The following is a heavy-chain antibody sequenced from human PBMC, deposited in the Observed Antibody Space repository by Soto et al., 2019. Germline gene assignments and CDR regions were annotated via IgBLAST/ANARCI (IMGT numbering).Heavy chain of an antibody. V-gene: IGHV4-34*10. D-gene: IGHD3-22*01. Sequence: SETLSLTCVVSGGSLSDYFWSWIRQPPGMALEWIGEINHLGSINYNPSLKSRVTMSVDTSKNQFSLKLNSVTAADTAVYYCAGYAYDSSGYHSGSLGPWGQGTLVTVSS. CDR2: INHLGSI. CDR3: AGYAYDSSGYHSGSLGP. CDR1: GGSLSDYF. J-gene: IGHJ5*02.